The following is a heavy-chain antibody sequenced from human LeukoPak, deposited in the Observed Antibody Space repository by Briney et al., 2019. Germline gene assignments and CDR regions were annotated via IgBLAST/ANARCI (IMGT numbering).Heavy chain of an antibody. V-gene: IGHV4-34*01. CDR1: GGSFSGYH. D-gene: IGHD4-11*01. CDR2: INHSGST. CDR3: ASYYSNLGVDY. Sequence: SETLSLTCAVYGGSFSGYHWSWIRQPPGKGLEWIGEINHSGSTNYNPSLKSRVTISVDTSKNQFSLKLSSVTAADTAVYYCASYYSNLGVDYWGQGTLVTVSS. J-gene: IGHJ4*02.